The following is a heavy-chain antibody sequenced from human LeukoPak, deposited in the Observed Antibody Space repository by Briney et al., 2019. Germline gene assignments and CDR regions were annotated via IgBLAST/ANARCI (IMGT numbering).Heavy chain of an antibody. CDR2: ISSSGSTI. J-gene: IGHJ4*02. CDR1: GFTFSDYY. CDR3: AREDSGSYLYYFDY. V-gene: IGHV3-11*01. Sequence: GGSLRLSCAASGFTFSDYYMSWIRQAPGKALEWVSYISSSGSTIYYADSVKGRFTISRDNAKNSLYLQMNSLRAEDTAVYYCAREDSGSYLYYFDYWGQGTLVTVSS. D-gene: IGHD1-26*01.